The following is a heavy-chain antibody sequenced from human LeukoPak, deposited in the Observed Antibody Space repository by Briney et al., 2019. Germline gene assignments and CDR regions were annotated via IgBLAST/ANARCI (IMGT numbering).Heavy chain of an antibody. Sequence: SETLSLTCTVSGGSISSYYWSWIRQPPGKGLEWIGYIYYSGSTNYNPSLKSRVTISVDTSKNQFSLKLSSVTAADTAVYYCAYLGYCSGGSCRQTYFDYWGQGTLVTVSS. CDR2: IYYSGST. D-gene: IGHD2-15*01. V-gene: IGHV4-59*12. CDR1: GGSISSYY. J-gene: IGHJ4*02. CDR3: AYLGYCSGGSCRQTYFDY.